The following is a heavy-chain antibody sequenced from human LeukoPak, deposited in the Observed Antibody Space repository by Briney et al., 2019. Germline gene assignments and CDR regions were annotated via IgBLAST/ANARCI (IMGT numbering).Heavy chain of an antibody. D-gene: IGHD3-16*01. Sequence: PSETLSLTCTVSGDSITSGYCWGWIRQPPGKGLEWIGYICPSGKTYYNTSLKSRVTLSVDTSNNQFSLKADDTTAKDTAVYYWASNLRGGPPDIWGQGTLVTVSS. CDR1: GDSITSGYC. V-gene: IGHV4-38-2*02. CDR3: ASNLRGGPPDI. CDR2: ICPSGKT. J-gene: IGHJ4*02.